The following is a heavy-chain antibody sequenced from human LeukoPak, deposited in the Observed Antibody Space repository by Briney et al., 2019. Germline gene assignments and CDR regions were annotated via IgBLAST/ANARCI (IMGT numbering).Heavy chain of an antibody. CDR1: GFTVSNNY. D-gene: IGHD6-19*01. CDR2: INSGGRT. CDR3: ASTPSSGWYTVNY. Sequence: PGGSLRLSCAASGFTVSNNYMSWVRPAPGKGLEWVSVINSGGRTYYADSVKGRFTISRDNSKNTLFLQMDSLRGEDTAVYYCASTPSSGWYTVNYWGQGTLVTVSS. J-gene: IGHJ4*02. V-gene: IGHV3-53*01.